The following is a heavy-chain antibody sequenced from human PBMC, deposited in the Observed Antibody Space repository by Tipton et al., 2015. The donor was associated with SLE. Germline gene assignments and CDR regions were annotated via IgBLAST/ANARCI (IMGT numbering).Heavy chain of an antibody. D-gene: IGHD2/OR15-2a*01. CDR1: GGSISSSSYY. Sequence: TLSLTCTVSGGSISSSSYYWGWIRQPPGKGLEWIGSIYYGGSTYYNPSLKSRVTISVDTSKNQFSLKLSSVTAADTAVYYCARGREVLRESAHFDYWGQGTLVTVSS. V-gene: IGHV4-39*07. CDR2: IYYGGST. J-gene: IGHJ4*02. CDR3: ARGREVLRESAHFDY.